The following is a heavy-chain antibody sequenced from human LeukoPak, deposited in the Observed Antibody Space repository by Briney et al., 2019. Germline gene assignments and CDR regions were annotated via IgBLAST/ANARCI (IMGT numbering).Heavy chain of an antibody. D-gene: IGHD1-26*01. CDR1: GGSISNYY. CDR3: ARDSYTGSHFEDTFDI. V-gene: IGHV4-59*01. CDR2: ISDSGNT. Sequence: SETLSLTCTVSGGSISNYYWSWIRQPPGKGLDWIGHISDSGNTNYKSSLRSRLTISVDTSNNQFSLRLSSVTAADTAMYYCARDSYTGSHFEDTFDIWGQGTMVTVSS. J-gene: IGHJ3*02.